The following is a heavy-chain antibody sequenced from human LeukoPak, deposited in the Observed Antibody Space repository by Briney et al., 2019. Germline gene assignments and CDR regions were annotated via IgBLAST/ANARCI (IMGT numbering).Heavy chain of an antibody. D-gene: IGHD4-17*01. V-gene: IGHV3-23*01. CDR3: AKVPTQGPLMTTFDY. Sequence: PGGSLRLSCAASGFTFSSYAMGWVRQAPGKGLEWVSAISGSGGSTYYADSVKGRFTISRDNSKNTLYLQMNSLRAEDTAVYYCAKVPTQGPLMTTFDYWGQGTLVTVSS. CDR1: GFTFSSYA. J-gene: IGHJ4*02. CDR2: ISGSGGST.